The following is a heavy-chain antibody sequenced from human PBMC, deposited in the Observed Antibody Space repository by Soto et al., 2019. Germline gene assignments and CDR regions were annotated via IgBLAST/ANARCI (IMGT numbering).Heavy chain of an antibody. D-gene: IGHD3-16*01. CDR2: INHSGST. J-gene: IGHJ4*02. CDR3: ARPAGGYYFDY. Sequence: QVQLQQWGAGLLKPSETLSLTCAVYGGSFSGYYWSWIRQPPGKGLEWIGEINHSGSTNYNPSLKRRVTISVDTSKNQFSLKLSSVTAADTAVYYCARPAGGYYFDYWGQGTLVTVSS. V-gene: IGHV4-34*01. CDR1: GGSFSGYY.